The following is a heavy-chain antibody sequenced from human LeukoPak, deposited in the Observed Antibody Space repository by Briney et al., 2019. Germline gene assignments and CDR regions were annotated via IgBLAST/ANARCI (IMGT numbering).Heavy chain of an antibody. CDR1: GGSVSSGSYY. D-gene: IGHD5-18*01. V-gene: IGHV4-61*01. Sequence: SETLSLTCTVSGGSVSSGSYYWSWIRQPPGKGLEWIGYIYHSGSTNYNPSLKSRVTISVDTSKNQFSLKLSSVTAADTAVYYCARRRRIPRGHLDYWGQGTLVTVSS. J-gene: IGHJ4*02. CDR2: IYHSGST. CDR3: ARRRRIPRGHLDY.